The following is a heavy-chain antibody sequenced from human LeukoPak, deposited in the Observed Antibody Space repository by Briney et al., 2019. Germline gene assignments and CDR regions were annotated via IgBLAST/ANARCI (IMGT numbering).Heavy chain of an antibody. V-gene: IGHV1-2*02. CDR1: GYTFTGYY. D-gene: IGHD4-23*01. Sequence: ASVKVSCKASGYTFTGYYMHWVRQAPGQGLEWMGWINPNSGGTNYAQKFQGRVTMTRDMSTSTDYMELSSLRSEDTAVYYCARDNSVEDTAWWFDPWGQGTLVTVS. CDR2: INPNSGGT. J-gene: IGHJ5*02. CDR3: ARDNSVEDTAWWFDP.